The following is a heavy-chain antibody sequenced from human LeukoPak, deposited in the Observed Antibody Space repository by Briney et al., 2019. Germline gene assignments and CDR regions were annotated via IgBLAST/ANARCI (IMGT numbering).Heavy chain of an antibody. CDR2: IYYSGST. D-gene: IGHD3-22*01. V-gene: IGHV4-59*01. CDR1: GGSISSYY. CDR3: ARDRTMHYYDSSGTWYFDL. Sequence: SETLSLTCTVSGGSISSYYWSWIRQPPGKGPEWIGYIYYSGSTNYNPSLKSRVTISVDTSKNQFSLKLSSVTAADTAVYYCARDRTMHYYDSSGTWYFDLWGRGTLVTVSS. J-gene: IGHJ2*01.